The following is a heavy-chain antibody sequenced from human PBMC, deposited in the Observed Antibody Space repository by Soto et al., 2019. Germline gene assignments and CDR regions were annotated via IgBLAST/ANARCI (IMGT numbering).Heavy chain of an antibody. Sequence: GGSLRLSCAASGFTFSSYAMSWVRQAPGKGLEWVSAISGSGGSTYYADSVKGRFTISRDNSKNTLYLQMNSLRAEDTAVYYCAKRGGVVTNTLYYFDYSGQGTLVTVSS. CDR2: ISGSGGST. D-gene: IGHD2-15*01. V-gene: IGHV3-23*01. J-gene: IGHJ4*02. CDR3: AKRGGVVTNTLYYFDY. CDR1: GFTFSSYA.